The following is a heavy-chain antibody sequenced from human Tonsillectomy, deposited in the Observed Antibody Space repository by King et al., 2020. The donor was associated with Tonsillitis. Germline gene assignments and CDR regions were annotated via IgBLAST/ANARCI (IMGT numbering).Heavy chain of an antibody. D-gene: IGHD3-3*01. CDR1: GGSISSTSHY. V-gene: IGHV4-39*07. J-gene: IGHJ5*02. Sequence: QLQESGPGLVKPSETLSLSCTVSGGSISSTSHYWGWIRQPPGEGLEWIGSIYRMGSTHYNPSLKSRVTGSIDTTKNQFSLKLNTGSAADTAVYYCAKHDDSDHCNPNWFDPRGHGTLVTVSS. CDR3: AKHDDSDHCNPNWFDP. CDR2: IYRMGST.